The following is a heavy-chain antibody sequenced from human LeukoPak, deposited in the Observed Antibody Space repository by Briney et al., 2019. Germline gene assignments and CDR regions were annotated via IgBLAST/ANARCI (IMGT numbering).Heavy chain of an antibody. V-gene: IGHV1-2*02. CDR2: INPNSGGT. Sequence: ASVKVSCKASGYTFTGYYMHWVRQAPGQGLEWMGWINPNSGGTNYAQKFQGRVTMTRDTSISTAYMELSRLRSEDTAVYYCARDVISSGWYGGNWDYWGQGTLVTVSS. D-gene: IGHD6-19*01. CDR3: ARDVISSGWYGGNWDY. CDR1: GYTFTGYY. J-gene: IGHJ4*02.